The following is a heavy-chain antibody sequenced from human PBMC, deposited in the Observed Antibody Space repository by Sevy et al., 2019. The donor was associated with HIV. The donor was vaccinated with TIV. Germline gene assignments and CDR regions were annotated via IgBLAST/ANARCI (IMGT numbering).Heavy chain of an antibody. Sequence: GGSLRLSCADSGFSFSSYSVSWVRQAPGKGLEWVASIGSSNSYIYYADSVKGRFTISRDNAKNSPFLHMNTLRAEDTAVYYCARSYSSSWYILYYFEYWGQGTPVTVSS. V-gene: IGHV3-21*01. CDR1: GFSFSSYS. D-gene: IGHD6-13*01. CDR2: IGSSNSYI. J-gene: IGHJ4*02. CDR3: ARSYSSSWYILYYFEY.